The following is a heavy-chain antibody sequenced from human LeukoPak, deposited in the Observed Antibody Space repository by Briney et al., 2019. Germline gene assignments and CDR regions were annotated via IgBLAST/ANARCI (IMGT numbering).Heavy chain of an antibody. Sequence: SETLSLTCAVYGGSFSGYYWSWIRQPPGKGLEWIGEINHSGSTNYNPSLKSRVTISVDTSKNQFSLKLSSVTAADTAEYYCARHVGDIGRWFGELLRIWFDPWGQGTRVTVSS. D-gene: IGHD3-10*01. CDR1: GGSFSGYY. J-gene: IGHJ5*02. CDR2: INHSGST. CDR3: ARHVGDIGRWFGELLRIWFDP. V-gene: IGHV4-34*01.